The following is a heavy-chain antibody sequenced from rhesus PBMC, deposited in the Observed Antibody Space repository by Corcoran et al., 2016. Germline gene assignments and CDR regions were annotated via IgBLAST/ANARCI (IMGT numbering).Heavy chain of an antibody. CDR3: ATHLYSNYFDY. Sequence: EVQLVQSGAEVKKPGASVKISCKASGYTFTDYYLHWVRQAPGKGLEWMGRVDPEDGEAIHGQKFQDIVTITADTSTDTAYMELSSLRSEDTAVYYCATHLYSNYFDYWGQGVLVTVSS. J-gene: IGHJ4*01. D-gene: IGHD4-23*01. CDR1: GYTFTDYY. CDR2: VDPEDGEA. V-gene: IGHV1-111*02.